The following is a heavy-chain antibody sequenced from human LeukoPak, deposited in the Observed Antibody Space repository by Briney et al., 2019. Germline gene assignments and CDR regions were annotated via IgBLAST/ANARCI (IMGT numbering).Heavy chain of an antibody. V-gene: IGHV3-33*01. CDR1: GFTFSSYG. Sequence: QTGGSLRLPCAASGFTFSSYGMHWVRQAPGQGLEWVAVIWNDGSNKYYVDSVKGRFTISRDNSKNTLYLQMNSLRTEDTAVYYCARDYCSSTSCLFDYWGQGTLVTVSS. D-gene: IGHD2-2*01. J-gene: IGHJ4*02. CDR2: IWNDGSNK. CDR3: ARDYCSSTSCLFDY.